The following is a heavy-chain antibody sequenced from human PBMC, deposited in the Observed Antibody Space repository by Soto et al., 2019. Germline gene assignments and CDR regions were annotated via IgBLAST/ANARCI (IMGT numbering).Heavy chain of an antibody. Sequence: QVQLLQSGPEVKKPGSSVRLSCKASGGTFSSMALIWVRQAPGQGLEWMGGITPIFGTTNYAQSFQDRLTLTADEGTTITYMELTNLTPDDWVVDYCARKVDYVRGWFDPWGQGTLVTVS. D-gene: IGHD3-16*01. J-gene: IGHJ5*02. V-gene: IGHV1-69*01. CDR1: GGTFSSMA. CDR2: ITPIFGTT. CDR3: ARKVDYVRGWFDP.